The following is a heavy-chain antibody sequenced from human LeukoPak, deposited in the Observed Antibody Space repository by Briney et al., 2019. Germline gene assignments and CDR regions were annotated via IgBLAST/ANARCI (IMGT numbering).Heavy chain of an antibody. D-gene: IGHD1-26*01. J-gene: IGHJ5*02. CDR2: IYNGVNT. V-gene: IGHV4-61*01. Sequence: SETLSLTSTVSGASVSSASYWTWIRQPPGKGVEWIAHIYNGVNTNYNPSLKSRVTISVDTSKNQFSLRLNSVTAADTAVYYCARSRAFNSGAFDPWGQGSLVTVSS. CDR3: ARSRAFNSGAFDP. CDR1: GASVSSASY.